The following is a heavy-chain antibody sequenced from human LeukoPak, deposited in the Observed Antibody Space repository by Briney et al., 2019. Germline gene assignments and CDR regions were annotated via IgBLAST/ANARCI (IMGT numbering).Heavy chain of an antibody. CDR1: GGSISSYY. V-gene: IGHV4-59*01. CDR2: IYCSGSY. J-gene: IGHJ4*02. CDR3: ASLYSSSWYRVDY. D-gene: IGHD6-13*01. Sequence: SETLSLTCTVSGGSISSYYWSWIRQPLGKGLEWIGYIYCSGSYNYNPSLKSRVTISVATSKNQFSLKRSSVAAADTAVYYCASLYSSSWYRVDYWGQGTLVTVSS.